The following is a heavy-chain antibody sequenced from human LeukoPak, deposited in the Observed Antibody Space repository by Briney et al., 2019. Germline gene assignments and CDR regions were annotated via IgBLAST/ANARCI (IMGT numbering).Heavy chain of an antibody. Sequence: SQTLSLTCTVSGGSISSGSYYWSWIRQPAGKGLEWIGRIYTSGSTNYNPSLKSRVTISIDTSRNQFSMNLNSVTAADTAVYYCAKGAGPPWFDPWGQGTLVTVSS. CDR2: IYTSGST. D-gene: IGHD6-19*01. V-gene: IGHV4-61*02. CDR3: AKGAGPPWFDP. CDR1: GGSISSGSYY. J-gene: IGHJ5*02.